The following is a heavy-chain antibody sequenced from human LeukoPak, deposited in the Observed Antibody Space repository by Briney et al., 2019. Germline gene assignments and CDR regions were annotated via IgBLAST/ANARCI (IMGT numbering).Heavy chain of an antibody. Sequence: PGGSLRLSCAASGFTFSIYAMNWVRQAPGKGLEWVAVISYDGSNEYYADSVKGRFTISRDNSKNTLHLQMNSLKTEDTAVYYCATDRASKGEQWLGYLSFWGQGTLVTVSS. CDR2: ISYDGSNE. D-gene: IGHD6-19*01. J-gene: IGHJ4*02. CDR3: ATDRASKGEQWLGYLSF. CDR1: GFTFSIYA. V-gene: IGHV3-30*03.